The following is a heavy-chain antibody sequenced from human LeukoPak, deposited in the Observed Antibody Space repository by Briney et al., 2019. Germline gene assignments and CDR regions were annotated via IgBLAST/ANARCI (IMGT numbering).Heavy chain of an antibody. CDR1: GFTFSDYY. CDR3: TKDLGTEYNIFDH. J-gene: IGHJ4*02. D-gene: IGHD3-9*01. CDR2: VRYGGNIK. V-gene: IGHV3-30*02. Sequence: GGSLRLSCAASGFTFSDYYMSWIRQAPGRGLEWVAFVRYGGNIKYYADSVKGRFTISRDNSKNTLYLQMNSLRPEETAVYYCTKDLGTEYNIFDHWGQGTLVTVSS.